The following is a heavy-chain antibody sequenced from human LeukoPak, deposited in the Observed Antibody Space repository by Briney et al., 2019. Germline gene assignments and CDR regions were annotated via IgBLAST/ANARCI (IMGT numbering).Heavy chain of an antibody. V-gene: IGHV1-18*01. CDR3: ARVEQITMTMIRGVLLGFVY. CDR2: ISAYNGNT. Sequence: ASVKVSCKASGYTFTSYAMNWVRQAPGQGLEWMGWISAYNGNTNYSQKLQGRVTMTTDTSTSTAYMELRSLRSDDTAVYYCARVEQITMTMIRGVLLGFVYWGQGTLVTVSS. J-gene: IGHJ4*02. CDR1: GYTFTSYA. D-gene: IGHD3-10*01.